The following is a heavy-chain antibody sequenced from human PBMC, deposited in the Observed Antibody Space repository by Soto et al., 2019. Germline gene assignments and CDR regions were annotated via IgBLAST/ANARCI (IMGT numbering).Heavy chain of an antibody. D-gene: IGHD5-18*01. J-gene: IGHJ4*02. CDR1: GFTFSGSA. V-gene: IGHV3-73*01. CDR2: VRSKANSYAT. Sequence: GGSLRLSCEASGFTFSGSAMHWVRQASGKGLEWVGRVRSKANSYATAYAASVKGRFTISRDDSKNTAYLQMNSLKTEDTAVYYCTRWAYSYGYHFDQWGQGTLVTVS. CDR3: TRWAYSYGYHFDQ.